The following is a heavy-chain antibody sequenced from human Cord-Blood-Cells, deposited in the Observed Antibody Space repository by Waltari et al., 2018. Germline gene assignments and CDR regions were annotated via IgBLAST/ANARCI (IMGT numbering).Heavy chain of an antibody. CDR2: ISSSSTI. J-gene: IGHJ3*02. D-gene: IGHD2-15*01. CDR3: ARDSGYCSGGSCYYDAFDI. CDR1: GFTSSRYS. Sequence: EVQLVESGGGLVQPGGSLRPPCAASGFTSSRYSMNWVRQAPGKGVEWVSYISSSSTIYYADSVKGRFTITRDNAKNSLYLQMNSLRDEDTAVYYCARDSGYCSGGSCYYDAFDIWGQGTMVTVSS. V-gene: IGHV3-48*02.